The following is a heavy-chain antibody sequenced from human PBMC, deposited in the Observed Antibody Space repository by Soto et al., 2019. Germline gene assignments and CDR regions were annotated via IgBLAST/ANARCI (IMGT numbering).Heavy chain of an antibody. V-gene: IGHV3-64D*08. CDR3: VKSRTAVAGKGKYFDY. D-gene: IGHD6-19*01. CDR1: GFSFSACT. J-gene: IGHJ4*02. CDR2: ISNNGEDT. Sequence: GGSLRLSCSASGFSFSACTMQWVRQAPGKGLEYVSSISNNGEDTYYADSVKGRLTISRDNSKNTLYLQMSSPGAEDTGVYYCVKSRTAVAGKGKYFDYWGQGILVTVSS.